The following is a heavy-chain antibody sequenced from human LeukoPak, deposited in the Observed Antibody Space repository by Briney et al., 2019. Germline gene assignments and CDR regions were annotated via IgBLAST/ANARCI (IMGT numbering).Heavy chain of an antibody. V-gene: IGHV4-39*07. D-gene: IGHD3/OR15-3a*01. J-gene: IGHJ4*02. CDR3: AGTGNWLSSHY. CDR1: GGSISSSSYY. CDR2: IYYSGST. Sequence: NPSETLSLTCTVSGGSISSSSYYWGWIRQPPGKGLEWIGSIYYSGSTYYNPSLKSRVTISVDTSKNQFSLKLSSVTAADTAVYYCAGTGNWLSSHYWGQGTPVTVSS.